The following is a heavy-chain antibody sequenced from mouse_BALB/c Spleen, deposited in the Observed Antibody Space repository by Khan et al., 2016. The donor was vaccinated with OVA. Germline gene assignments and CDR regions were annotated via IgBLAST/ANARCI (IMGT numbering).Heavy chain of an antibody. V-gene: IGHV2-6-1*01. CDR2: MWSDGST. CDR3: ARQPYYHYNVMDY. Sequence: QVQLQQSGLGLVAPSQSLSITCTISGFSLTNYGVHWVRQPPGKGLEWLVLMWSDGSTTYNSALKSRLTISKDNSKSQVFLKMNSLQTDDTAMYFCARQPYYHYNVMDYWGQGTSVTVSS. J-gene: IGHJ4*01. D-gene: IGHD2-10*01. CDR1: GFSLTNYG.